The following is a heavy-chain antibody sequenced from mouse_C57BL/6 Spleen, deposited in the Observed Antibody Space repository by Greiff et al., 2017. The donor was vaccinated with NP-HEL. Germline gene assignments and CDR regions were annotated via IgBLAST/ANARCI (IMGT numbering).Heavy chain of an antibody. Sequence: EVQLVESGGGLVQPGGSMKLSCAASGFTFSDAWMDWVRQSPEKGLEWVAEIRNKANNHATYYAESVKGRFTISRDDSKSSVYLQMNSLRAEDTGIYYCTRPSFYYAMDYWGQGTSVTVSS. V-gene: IGHV6-6*01. CDR1: GFTFSDAW. CDR3: TRPSFYYAMDY. CDR2: IRNKANNHAT. J-gene: IGHJ4*01.